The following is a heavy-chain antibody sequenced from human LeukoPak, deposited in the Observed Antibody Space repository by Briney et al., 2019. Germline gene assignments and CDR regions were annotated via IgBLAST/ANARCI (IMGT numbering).Heavy chain of an antibody. V-gene: IGHV3-49*04. CDR2: IRSKAYGGTT. CDR3: TRDWSTIFGVIRHAFDI. J-gene: IGHJ3*02. Sequence: GRSLRLSCTASAFTLGDYAMSWVRQAPGKGMEWVGLIRSKAYGGTTEYAASVKGRFTISRDDSKSIAYLQMNSLKTEDTAVYYCTRDWSTIFGVIRHAFDIWGQGTMVTVSS. CDR1: AFTLGDYA. D-gene: IGHD3-3*01.